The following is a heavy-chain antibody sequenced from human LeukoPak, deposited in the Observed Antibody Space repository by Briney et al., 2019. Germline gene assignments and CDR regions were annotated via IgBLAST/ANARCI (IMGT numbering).Heavy chain of an antibody. J-gene: IGHJ5*02. CDR2: INHSGST. V-gene: IGHV4-34*01. CDR3: ARFTPQGYGWGGYNRFDP. Sequence: PSETLSLTCAVYGGSFSGYYWSWIRQPPGKGLEWIGEINHSGSTNYNPSLKSRVTISVDTSKNQFSLNLTSVTAADTAVYYCARFTPQGYGWGGYNRFDPWGQGTPVTVSS. CDR1: GGSFSGYY. D-gene: IGHD3-16*01.